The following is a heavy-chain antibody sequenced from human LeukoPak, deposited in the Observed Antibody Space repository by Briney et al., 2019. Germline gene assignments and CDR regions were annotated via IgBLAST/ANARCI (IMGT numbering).Heavy chain of an antibody. Sequence: SSETLSLTCTLSVGSLSSVSYYWSWIRQPAWKGLEWIGRIYTSGSTNYNPSLKSRVTISVDTSKNQFSLKLSSVTAADTAVYYCAREGDYGDHRLFYYWGQGTLGTVSS. CDR1: VGSLSSVSYY. V-gene: IGHV4-61*02. CDR3: AREGDYGDHRLFYY. CDR2: IYTSGST. D-gene: IGHD4-17*01. J-gene: IGHJ4*02.